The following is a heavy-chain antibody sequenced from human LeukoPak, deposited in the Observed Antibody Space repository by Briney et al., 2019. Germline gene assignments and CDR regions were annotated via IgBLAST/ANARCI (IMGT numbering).Heavy chain of an antibody. V-gene: IGHV4-59*01. CDR1: GGSITNYY. D-gene: IGHD2-21*01. Sequence: SETLSLTCTVSGGSITNYYWSWIRQPPGKGLEWIGYIYYSGSTDYHPSLKSRVTISVDTSRNQFSLKLSSVTAADTAVYYCARADSGLDYWGQGAQVTVSS. CDR2: IYYSGST. J-gene: IGHJ4*02. CDR3: ARADSGLDY.